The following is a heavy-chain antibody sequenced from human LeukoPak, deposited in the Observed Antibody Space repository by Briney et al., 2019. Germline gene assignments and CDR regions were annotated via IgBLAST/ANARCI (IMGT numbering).Heavy chain of an antibody. J-gene: IGHJ3*01. Sequence: SETLSLTCTVWGGSIIHYHWSRIRQPPGKGLQWLGHIYYNGTTNYNPSLKSRVTMSVDTSKNQFSLELSSVTAADTAVYFCARGPPILHFYDRVDAFDLWGQGTMVTVSA. CDR1: GGSIIHYH. V-gene: IGHV4-59*01. D-gene: IGHD3-22*01. CDR3: ARGPPILHFYDRVDAFDL. CDR2: IYYNGTT.